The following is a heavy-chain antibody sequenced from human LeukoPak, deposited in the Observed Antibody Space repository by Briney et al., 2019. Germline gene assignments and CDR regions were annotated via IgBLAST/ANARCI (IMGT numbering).Heavy chain of an antibody. J-gene: IGHJ4*02. Sequence: ASVKVSCKASGYTFTSYGISWLRQAPGQGLEWMGWISVYNGKTDYAQKNQGRVTTTTDTSTSTAYMDLRSLRSDDTAVYYCANTNSGYYPGTLDHWGQGTLVTVSS. V-gene: IGHV1-18*01. CDR1: GYTFTSYG. CDR2: ISVYNGKT. CDR3: ANTNSGYYPGTLDH. D-gene: IGHD5-12*01.